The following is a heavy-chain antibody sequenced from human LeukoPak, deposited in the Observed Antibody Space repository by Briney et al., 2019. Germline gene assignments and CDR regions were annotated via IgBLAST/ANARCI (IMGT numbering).Heavy chain of an antibody. Sequence: PSETLSLTCTVSGGSISSSSYYWGWIRQPPGKGLEWIGEINHSGSTNYNPSLKSRVTISVDTSKNQFSLKLSSVTAADTAVYYCARHGFYYWGQGTLVTVSS. CDR2: INHSGST. J-gene: IGHJ4*02. CDR1: GGSISSSSYY. CDR3: ARHGFYY. V-gene: IGHV4-39*01.